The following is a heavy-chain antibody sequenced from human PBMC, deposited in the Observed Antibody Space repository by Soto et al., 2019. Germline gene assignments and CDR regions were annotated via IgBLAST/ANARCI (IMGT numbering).Heavy chain of an antibody. CDR3: ARGGEPLGYYGLDV. V-gene: IGHV4-61*01. Sequence: SETLSLTCSVSGGSVRSGNHFWNWIRQPPGRGLEWLGYMYYTGVTNYNPSLKSRVSMSVDASKDQFSLNLTSLTAADTAVYYCARGGEPLGYYGLDVWGQGTTVTVSS. CDR1: GGSVRSGNHF. CDR2: MYYTGVT. J-gene: IGHJ6*02.